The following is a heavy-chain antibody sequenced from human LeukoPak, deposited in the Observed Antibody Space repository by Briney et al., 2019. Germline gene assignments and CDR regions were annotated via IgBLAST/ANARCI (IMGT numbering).Heavy chain of an antibody. CDR3: ARDPLSLDILTGYYSGYFDY. CDR1: GFTFSSYA. V-gene: IGHV3-23*01. CDR2: ISGSGGST. Sequence: GGSLRLSCAASGFTFSSYAMSWVRQAPGEGLEWVSAISGSGGSTYYADSVKGRFTISRDNSKNTLYLLMNSLRAEDTAVYYCARDPLSLDILTGYYSGYFDYWGQGTLVTVSS. J-gene: IGHJ4*02. D-gene: IGHD3-9*01.